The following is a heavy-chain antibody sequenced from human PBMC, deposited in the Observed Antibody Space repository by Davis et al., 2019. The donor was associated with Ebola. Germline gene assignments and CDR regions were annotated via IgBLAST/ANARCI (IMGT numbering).Heavy chain of an antibody. CDR3: ATRYNYYFDY. J-gene: IGHJ4*02. CDR1: GGSFSGYY. CDR2: INHSGST. D-gene: IGHD1-20*01. Sequence: PGGSLRLSCAVYGGSFSGYYWSWIRQPPGKGLEWIGEINHSGSTNYNPSLKSRVTISVDTSKNQFSLKLSSVTAADTAVYYCATRYNYYFDYWGQGTLVTVSS. V-gene: IGHV4-34*01.